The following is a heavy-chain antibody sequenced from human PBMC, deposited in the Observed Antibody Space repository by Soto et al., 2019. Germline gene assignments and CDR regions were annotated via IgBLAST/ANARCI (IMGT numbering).Heavy chain of an antibody. J-gene: IGHJ4*02. CDR2: IKSKTDGGTT. Sequence: VQLVESGGGLVKPGGSLRLSCAASGFTFSNAWMSWVRQAPGKGLEWVGRIKSKTDGGTTDYAAPVKGRFTISRDDSKNTLYLQMNSLKTEDTAVYYCTSPAMVRGVDYFDYWGQGTLVTVSS. V-gene: IGHV3-15*01. CDR3: TSPAMVRGVDYFDY. D-gene: IGHD3-10*01. CDR1: GFTFSNAW.